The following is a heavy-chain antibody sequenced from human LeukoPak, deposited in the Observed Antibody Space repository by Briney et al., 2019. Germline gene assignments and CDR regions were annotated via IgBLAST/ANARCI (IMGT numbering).Heavy chain of an antibody. D-gene: IGHD1-26*01. J-gene: IGHJ4*02. CDR2: IRCDGSNK. Sequence: GGSLRLSCAASGFTFSSYGMHWVRQAPGKGLEWVAFIRCDGSNKYYADSVKGRFTISRDNSKNTLYLQMYSLRAEDTAVYYCAKGEFDYWGQGTLVTVSS. V-gene: IGHV3-30*02. CDR3: AKGEFDY. CDR1: GFTFSSYG.